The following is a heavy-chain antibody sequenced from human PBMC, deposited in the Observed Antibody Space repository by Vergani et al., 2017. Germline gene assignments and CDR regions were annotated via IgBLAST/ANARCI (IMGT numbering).Heavy chain of an antibody. V-gene: IGHV1-69*01. CDR3: AGENLYSRPGRYYYYYMDD. Sequence: QVQLVQSGAEVKKPGSSVKVSCKASGGTFSSYAISWVRQAPGQGLEWMGGIIPFFGTANYAQKFQGRVTITADESTSTAYMELSSLRSEDTAVYYCAGENLYSRPGRYYYYYMDDWGKGTTVTVSS. CDR1: GGTFSSYA. D-gene: IGHD3-10*01. CDR2: IIPFFGTA. J-gene: IGHJ6*03.